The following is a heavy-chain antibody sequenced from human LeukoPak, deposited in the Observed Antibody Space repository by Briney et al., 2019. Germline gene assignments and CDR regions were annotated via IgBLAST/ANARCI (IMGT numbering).Heavy chain of an antibody. J-gene: IGHJ5*02. D-gene: IGHD2-2*01. CDR1: GYTFTGYY. CDR2: INPNSGGT. CDR3: ARGGPIIVVVPAAPTNNWFDP. V-gene: IGHV1-2*02. Sequence: ASVKVSCKASGYTFTGYYMHWVRQAPGQGLEWMGWINPNSGGTNYAQKFQGRVTMTRDTSISTAYMELSRLRSDDTAVYYCARGGPIIVVVPAAPTNNWFDPWGQGTLVTVSS.